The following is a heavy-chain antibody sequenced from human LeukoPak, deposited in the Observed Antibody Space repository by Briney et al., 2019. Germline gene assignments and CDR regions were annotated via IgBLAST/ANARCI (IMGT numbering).Heavy chain of an antibody. Sequence: WETLSLTCTVSGGSISSYYWSWIRQPPGKGLEWIGYIYYSGSTNYNPSLKSRVTISVDTSKNQFSLKLSSVTAADTAVYYCARQGFWSGYIPDWYFDLWGRGTLVTVSS. CDR3: ARQGFWSGYIPDWYFDL. J-gene: IGHJ2*01. D-gene: IGHD3-3*01. V-gene: IGHV4-59*01. CDR1: GGSISSYY. CDR2: IYYSGST.